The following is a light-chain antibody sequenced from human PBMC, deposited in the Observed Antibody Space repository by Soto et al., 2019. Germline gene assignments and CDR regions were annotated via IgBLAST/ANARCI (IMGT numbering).Light chain of an antibody. V-gene: IGLV2-14*01. J-gene: IGLJ1*01. CDR1: TSDVGRYNY. CDR3: NSYTSSSTYV. CDR2: DVS. Sequence: QSVLTQPASVSESPGQSITISCTGTTSDVGRYNYVSWYQQHPGKAPKLIIYDVSNRPSGVSNRFSGSKSGNTASLTISGLQAEDEADYYCNSYTSSSTYVLGTGTKVTVL.